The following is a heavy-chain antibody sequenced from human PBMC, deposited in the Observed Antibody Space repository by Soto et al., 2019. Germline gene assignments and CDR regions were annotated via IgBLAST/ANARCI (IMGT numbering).Heavy chain of an antibody. CDR2: ISAYNGNT. V-gene: IGHV1-18*04. CDR3: ATVFSPIIPYEYGDYGDFDY. J-gene: IGHJ4*01. CDR1: GYTFTSYG. Sequence: VPLVQSGAEVKKPGASVKVSCKASGYTFTSYGISWVRPAPGQGLEWMGWISAYNGNTNYAQKLQGRVTMTTDTYTSTGYMGLRSLRSDDTAVYNCATVFSPIIPYEYGDYGDFDYWGAGTLVTV. D-gene: IGHD4-17*01.